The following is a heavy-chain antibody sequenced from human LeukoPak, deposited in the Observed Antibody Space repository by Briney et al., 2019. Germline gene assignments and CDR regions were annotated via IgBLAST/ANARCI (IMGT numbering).Heavy chain of an antibody. CDR2: INHSGST. D-gene: IGHD6-13*01. CDR1: GGSFSGYY. CDR3: ARAGSSSWYDAFDI. J-gene: IGHJ3*02. V-gene: IGHV4-34*01. Sequence: SETLSLTCAVYGGSFSGYYWSWIRQPPGKGLEWIGEINHSGSTNYNPSLKSRVTISVDTSKNQFSLKLSSVTAADTAVYYCARAGSSSWYDAFDIWGQGTMVTVSS.